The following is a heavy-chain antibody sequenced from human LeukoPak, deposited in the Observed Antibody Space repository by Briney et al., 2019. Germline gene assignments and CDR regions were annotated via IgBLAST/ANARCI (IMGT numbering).Heavy chain of an antibody. D-gene: IGHD4-17*01. CDR3: ARRIHGDSEGAFDC. V-gene: IGHV2-5*02. CDR2: IYWDDDK. J-gene: IGHJ4*02. CDR1: GFSLSTSGVG. Sequence: SGPTLVNPAQTLTLTCTLSGFSLSTSGVGVGWIRQPPGKALEWLALIYWDDDKRYSPSLKSRLTITKDTSKNQVVLTMTNMDPVDTATYSCARRIHGDSEGAFDCWGQGTLVTVSS.